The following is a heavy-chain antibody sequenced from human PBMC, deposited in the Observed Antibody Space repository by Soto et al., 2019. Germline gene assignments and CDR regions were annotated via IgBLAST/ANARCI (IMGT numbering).Heavy chain of an antibody. Sequence: SGPTLVNPTQTLTLTCTFSGFSLSTSGMCVSWIRQPPGKALEWLALIDWDDDKYYSTSLKTRLTISKDTSKNRVVLTMTNMDPVDTATYYCARMAKNYCDSSGYHPAPYYYYYGMDVWGQGTTVTVSS. CDR2: IDWDDDK. D-gene: IGHD3-22*01. V-gene: IGHV2-70*01. CDR3: ARMAKNYCDSSGYHPAPYYYYYGMDV. J-gene: IGHJ6*02. CDR1: GFSLSTSGMC.